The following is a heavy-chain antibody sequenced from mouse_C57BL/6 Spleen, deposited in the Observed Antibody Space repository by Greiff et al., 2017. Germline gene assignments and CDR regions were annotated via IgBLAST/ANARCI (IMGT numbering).Heavy chain of an antibody. J-gene: IGHJ1*03. V-gene: IGHV1-39*01. CDR3: ARYKIIYYDYDAYFDV. Sequence: VQLQQSGPELVKPGASVKISCKASGYSFTDYNMNWVKQSNGKSLEWIGVLNPNYGTTSYNQKFKGKATLTVDQSSSTAYMQLNSLTSEDSAVYYCARYKIIYYDYDAYFDVWGTGTTVTVSS. D-gene: IGHD2-4*01. CDR1: GYSFTDYN. CDR2: LNPNYGTT.